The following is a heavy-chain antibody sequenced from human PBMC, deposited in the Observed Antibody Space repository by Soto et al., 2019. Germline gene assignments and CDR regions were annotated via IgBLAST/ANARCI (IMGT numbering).Heavy chain of an antibody. Sequence: PGGSLRLSCAASGFTFNTYNMNWVRQAPGKGLEWVSYISDSSSTIHYADSVKGRFTISRDNAKNSLYLQMNSLRAEDTAVYYCAKGLGYSSGWYLPVFDYWGQGTLVTVSS. V-gene: IGHV3-48*01. CDR2: ISDSSSTI. D-gene: IGHD6-19*01. J-gene: IGHJ4*02. CDR1: GFTFNTYN. CDR3: AKGLGYSSGWYLPVFDY.